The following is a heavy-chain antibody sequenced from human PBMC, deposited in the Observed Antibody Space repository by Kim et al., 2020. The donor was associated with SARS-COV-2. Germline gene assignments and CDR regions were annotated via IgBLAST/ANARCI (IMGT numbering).Heavy chain of an antibody. J-gene: IGHJ6*02. D-gene: IGHD6-19*01. CDR1: GYTFTTWP. CDR2: IDTDNADT. V-gene: IGHV1-3*04. Sequence: ASVKVSCKASGYTFTTWPMHWVRQAPGQRLEWLGWIDTDNADTKYSQKFQGRVTITRDTSARTTYMELSRLRSEDTALYYCARDLSAVGHFHSYGMDVWGQGTTVTVS. CDR3: ARDLSAVGHFHSYGMDV.